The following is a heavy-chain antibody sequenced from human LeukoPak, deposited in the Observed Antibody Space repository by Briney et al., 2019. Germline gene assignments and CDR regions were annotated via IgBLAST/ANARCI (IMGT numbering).Heavy chain of an antibody. V-gene: IGHV1-8*01. CDR2: MNPNSGNT. CDR1: GYTFTSYD. Sequence: ASVKASCKASGYTFTSYDINWVRQATGQGLEWMGWMNPNSGNTGYAQKFQGRVTMTRNTSISTAYMELSSLRSEDTAVYYCARGLGDFWSGYYTDGFVDWGQGTLVTVSS. CDR3: ARGLGDFWSGYYTDGFVD. J-gene: IGHJ4*02. D-gene: IGHD3-3*01.